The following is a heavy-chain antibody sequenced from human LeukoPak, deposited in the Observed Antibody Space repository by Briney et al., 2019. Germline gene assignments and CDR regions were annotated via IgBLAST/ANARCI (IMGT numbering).Heavy chain of an antibody. D-gene: IGHD3-3*01. Sequence: GGSLRLSCAASGFTFSSYEMNWVRQAPGKGLEWVSYISSSGSTIYYADSVKGRFTISRDNAKNSLYLQMNSLGAEDTAVYYCAREITIFGVVIDTYYYYGMDVWGQGTTVTVSS. CDR3: AREITIFGVVIDTYYYYGMDV. CDR1: GFTFSSYE. J-gene: IGHJ6*02. V-gene: IGHV3-48*03. CDR2: ISSSGSTI.